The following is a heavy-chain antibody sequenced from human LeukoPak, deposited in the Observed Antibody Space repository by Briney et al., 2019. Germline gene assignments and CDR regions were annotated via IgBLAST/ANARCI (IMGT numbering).Heavy chain of an antibody. CDR1: GGSITSGGYY. J-gene: IGHJ4*02. CDR3: ARGGFWTTVITYYFDY. V-gene: IGHV4-30-2*01. Sequence: PSQTLSLTCTVSGGSITSGGYYWSWIRQPPGKGLEWIGYISHSGSTYYNPSLRSRVTISVDTSKNQFSLKLTSVTAADTAVYYCARGGFWTTVITYYFDYWGQGTLVTVSS. D-gene: IGHD3/OR15-3a*01. CDR2: ISHSGST.